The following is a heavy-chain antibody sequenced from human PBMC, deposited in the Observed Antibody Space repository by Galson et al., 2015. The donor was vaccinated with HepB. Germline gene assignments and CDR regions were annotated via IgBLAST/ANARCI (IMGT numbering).Heavy chain of an antibody. CDR2: VDPEDGET. J-gene: IGHJ4*02. D-gene: IGHD1-26*01. CDR3: ATVRAVWGELLEGDFDY. Sequence: VKVSCKVSGYTFTDYYMHWVQQAPGKGLEWMGLVDPEDGETIYAEKFQGRVTITADTSTDTAYMELSSLRSEDTAVYYCATVRAVWGELLEGDFDYWGQGTLVTVSS. V-gene: IGHV1-69-2*01. CDR1: GYTFTDYY.